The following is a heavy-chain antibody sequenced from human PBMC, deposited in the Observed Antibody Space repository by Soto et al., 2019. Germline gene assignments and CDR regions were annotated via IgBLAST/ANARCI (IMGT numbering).Heavy chain of an antibody. J-gene: IGHJ4*02. Sequence: VQLMQSGAEVKKPGSSVKVSCKASGCTLSSHSINWVRQAPGQGLEWMGGIITLFGTSNYEQNFPGSGTLAAQQSTSTACLELHRLTSYDGSVYYLAREVGYGDFSAALLDWGQGTRATVSS. V-gene: IGHV1-69*01. CDR2: IITLFGTS. CDR1: GCTLSSHS. D-gene: IGHD2-21*02. CDR3: AREVGYGDFSAALLD.